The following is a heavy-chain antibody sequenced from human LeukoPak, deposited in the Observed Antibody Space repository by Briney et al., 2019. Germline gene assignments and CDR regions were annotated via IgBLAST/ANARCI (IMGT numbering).Heavy chain of an antibody. J-gene: IGHJ4*02. CDR3: AKDTATGLRSRGYFDY. CDR2: IKQDGSEK. CDR1: GFTFSSYW. V-gene: IGHV3-7*03. Sequence: GGSPRLSCAASGFTFSSYWMSWVRQAPGKGLEWVANIKQDGSEKYYVDSVKGRFTISRDNAKNSLYLQMNSLRAEDTAVYYCAKDTATGLRSRGYFDYWGQGTLVTVSS. D-gene: IGHD4-17*01.